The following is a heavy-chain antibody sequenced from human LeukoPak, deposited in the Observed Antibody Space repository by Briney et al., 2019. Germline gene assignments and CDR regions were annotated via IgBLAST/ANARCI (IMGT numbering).Heavy chain of an antibody. CDR2: ISDNEGRT. CDR3: ARHDSFIQY. Sequence: GGSLSLSCAASGFTFNYYATSWVRQAPGKGLEWVSGISDNEGRTYYTDSVKGRFTISRDNTKNTVYLQMHNLRADDTAVYFCARHDSFIQYWGHGTLVTVSS. CDR1: GFTFNYYA. J-gene: IGHJ4*01. D-gene: IGHD5-18*01. V-gene: IGHV3-23*01.